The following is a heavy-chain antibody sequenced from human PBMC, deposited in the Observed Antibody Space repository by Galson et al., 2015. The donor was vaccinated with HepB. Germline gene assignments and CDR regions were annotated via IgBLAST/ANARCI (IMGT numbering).Heavy chain of an antibody. D-gene: IGHD5-12*01. CDR3: ARGIIVATSPDAFDI. J-gene: IGHJ3*02. CDR2: IYSGGST. CDR1: GFTVSSNY. V-gene: IGHV3-53*04. Sequence: SLRLSCAASGFTVSSNYMSWVRQAPGKGLEWVSVIYSGGSTYYADSVKGRFTISRHNSKNTLYLQMNSLRAEDTAVYYCARGIIVATSPDAFDIWGQGTMVTVSS.